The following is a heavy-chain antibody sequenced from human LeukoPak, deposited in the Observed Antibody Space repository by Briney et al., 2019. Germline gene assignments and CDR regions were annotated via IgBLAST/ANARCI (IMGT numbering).Heavy chain of an antibody. CDR2: INPNSGGT. CDR3: ARDGLKYSGSYYSDY. D-gene: IGHD1-26*01. J-gene: IGHJ4*02. Sequence: ASVKVSCKASGYTFTGYYMHWVRQAPGQGLKWMGWINPNSGGTNYAQKFQGRVTMTRDTSISTAYMELSRLRSDDTAVYYCARDGLKYSGSYYSDYWGQGTLVTVSS. V-gene: IGHV1-2*02. CDR1: GYTFTGYY.